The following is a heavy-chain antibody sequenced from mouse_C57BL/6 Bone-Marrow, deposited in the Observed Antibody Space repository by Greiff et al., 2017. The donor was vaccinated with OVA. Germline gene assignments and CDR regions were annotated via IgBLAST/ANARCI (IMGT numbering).Heavy chain of an antibody. J-gene: IGHJ4*01. D-gene: IGHD2-3*01. CDR1: GFSLTSYG. CDR3: ARKEGDDGYYVYAMDY. Sequence: QVQLKQSGPGLVQPSQSLSITCTVSGFSLTSYGVHWVRQSPGKGLEWLGVIWSGGRTDYNAAFISRLSISKDNSKSQVFFKMNSLQADDTAIYYCARKEGDDGYYVYAMDYWGQGTSVTVSS. CDR2: IWSGGRT. V-gene: IGHV2-2*01.